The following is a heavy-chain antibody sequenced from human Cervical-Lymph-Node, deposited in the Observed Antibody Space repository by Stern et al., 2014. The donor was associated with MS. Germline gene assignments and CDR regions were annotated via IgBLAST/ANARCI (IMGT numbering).Heavy chain of an antibody. CDR3: ALSSETSDRWYSLGYDL. CDR2: IFPVFGTP. J-gene: IGHJ5*02. CDR1: GGTFSKFP. V-gene: IGHV1-69*01. D-gene: IGHD6-13*01. Sequence: VQLLESGAEVTKPGSSVKVSCKACGGTFSKFPSSWVRQAPGQGIEWMGGIFPVFGTPTYAQEFRGRVTITADVSTSTVYMELSSLRSDDTAVYYCALSSETSDRWYSLGYDLWGQGTLVTVSS.